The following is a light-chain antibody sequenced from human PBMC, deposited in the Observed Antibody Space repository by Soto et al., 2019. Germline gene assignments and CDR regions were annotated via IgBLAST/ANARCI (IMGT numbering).Light chain of an antibody. J-gene: IGKJ1*01. Sequence: EIVLTQSPGTLSLSPGEIATLSFSASQSVSISYLAWYQQKPGQAPRLLIYGASSRATGIPDRFSGSGSGTDFTLTISRLEPEDFAVYYCQQKFGQGTKVDI. V-gene: IGKV3-20*01. CDR3: QQK. CDR1: QSVSISY. CDR2: GAS.